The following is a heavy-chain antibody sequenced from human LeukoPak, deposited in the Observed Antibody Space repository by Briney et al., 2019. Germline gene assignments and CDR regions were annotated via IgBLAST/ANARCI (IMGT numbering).Heavy chain of an antibody. Sequence: ASVRVSCKTSGGTFNNSAISWVRQAPGQGLEWLGGIMPLFGTAGYAQKFQGRVTITKDESTRTVYLELTSLTSDDTAVYYCARDVHGDYGSGWFDPWGQGTLVSVSS. CDR3: ARDVHGDYGSGWFDP. V-gene: IGHV1-69*05. CDR2: IMPLFGTA. J-gene: IGHJ5*02. CDR1: GGTFNNSA. D-gene: IGHD4-17*01.